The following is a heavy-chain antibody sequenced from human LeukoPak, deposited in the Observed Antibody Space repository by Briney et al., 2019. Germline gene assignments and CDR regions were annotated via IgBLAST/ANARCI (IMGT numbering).Heavy chain of an antibody. D-gene: IGHD3-3*01. J-gene: IGHJ3*02. V-gene: IGHV4-59*12. CDR3: ASSPAYYDFWSGTPSPNPFFDAFDI. CDR2: IYYSGST. Sequence: PSETLSLTCTVSGGSISSYYWSWIRQPPGKGLGWLGHIYYSGSTNYNPSLKSRVTISVDTSKNQFSLKLSSVTAADTAVYYCASSPAYYDFWSGTPSPNPFFDAFDIWGQGTMVTVSS. CDR1: GGSISSYY.